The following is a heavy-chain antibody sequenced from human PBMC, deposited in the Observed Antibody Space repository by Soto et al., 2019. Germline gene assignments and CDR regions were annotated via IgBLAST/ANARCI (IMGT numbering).Heavy chain of an antibody. V-gene: IGHV1-69*01. D-gene: IGHD2-2*01. J-gene: IGHJ6*02. Sequence: QVQLVQSGAEVKKPGSSVKVSCKASGGTFSSYAISWVRQAPGQGLEWMGGLIHIFGTANYAQKFQGRVTITADESTITAYVELSSLRSEETAVYYCAREGVSSTSSKQAYYSYGMDVWGQGTTITVSS. CDR2: LIHIFGTA. CDR1: GGTFSSYA. CDR3: AREGVSSTSSKQAYYSYGMDV.